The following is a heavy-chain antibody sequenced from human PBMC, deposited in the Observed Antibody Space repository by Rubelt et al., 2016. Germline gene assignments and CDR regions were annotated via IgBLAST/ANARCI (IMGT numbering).Heavy chain of an antibody. J-gene: IGHJ4*02. CDR1: GYTFSSYD. CDR3: ARVPSFTSRGDS. D-gene: IGHD2-2*01. Sequence: QVQLVQSGADVKKPGASVKVSCKASGYTFSSYDVNWVRQATGQGLEWVGWMNPNSGNTGYAQKFQGRLTMTRNTARRTAYMGLSSLGPEDTAVYYRARVPSFTSRGDSWGQGTLVTVSS. V-gene: IGHV1-8*01. CDR2: MNPNSGNT.